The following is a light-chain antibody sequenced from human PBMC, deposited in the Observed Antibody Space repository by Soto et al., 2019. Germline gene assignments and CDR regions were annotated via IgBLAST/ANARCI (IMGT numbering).Light chain of an antibody. Sequence: QSALTQPASVSGSPGQSITISCTGTSSDVGDNNYVSWYQQHPGKAPKLLIYDVSKRPSGVSNRFSGSKSGNTASLTISGLQAEDEAYYYCGSSTSSRVIFGGGTKVTVL. CDR2: DVS. V-gene: IGLV2-14*03. CDR1: SSDVGDNNY. CDR3: GSSTSSRVI. J-gene: IGLJ2*01.